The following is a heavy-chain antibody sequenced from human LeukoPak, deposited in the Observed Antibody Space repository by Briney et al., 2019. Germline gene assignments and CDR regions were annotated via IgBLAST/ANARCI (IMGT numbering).Heavy chain of an antibody. CDR1: GGSISSSSW. Sequence: PSGTLSLTCAVSGGSISSSSWWSWVRQPPGKGLEWIGEIYHSGSTNYNPSLKSRVAISVDKSKNQFSLKLSSVTAADTAVYYCARGFGVEMAREAFDIWGQGTMVTVSS. D-gene: IGHD5-24*01. J-gene: IGHJ3*02. CDR3: ARGFGVEMAREAFDI. CDR2: IYHSGST. V-gene: IGHV4-4*02.